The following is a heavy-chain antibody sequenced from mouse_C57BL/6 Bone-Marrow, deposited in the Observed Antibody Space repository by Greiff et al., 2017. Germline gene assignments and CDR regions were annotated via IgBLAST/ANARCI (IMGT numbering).Heavy chain of an antibody. CDR2: INPSTGGT. CDR3: ARENGPLFDY. Sequence: VQLQQSGPELVKPGASVKISCKASGYSFTGYYMNWVKQSPEKSLVWIGEINPSTGGTTYNQKFKAKATLTVDKSSSTAYMQLKSLTSEDSAVYYCARENGPLFDYWGQGTTLTVSS. J-gene: IGHJ2*01. CDR1: GYSFTGYY. V-gene: IGHV1-42*01.